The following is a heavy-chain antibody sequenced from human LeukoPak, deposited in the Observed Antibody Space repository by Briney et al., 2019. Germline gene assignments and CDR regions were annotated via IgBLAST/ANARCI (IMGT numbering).Heavy chain of an antibody. CDR2: IYYSGRT. CDR1: GRSISSRRYY. Sequence: PSETLSLTCTVSGRSISSRRYYWGWIRQPPGKGQEWIGCIYYSGRTYYHPSLKSRFTISVETSKNQFSLKLSSVTAADPAVYYCARHGYDIWGQETLVSVPS. J-gene: IGHJ4*02. V-gene: IGHV4-39*01. CDR3: ARHGYDI. D-gene: IGHD3-9*01.